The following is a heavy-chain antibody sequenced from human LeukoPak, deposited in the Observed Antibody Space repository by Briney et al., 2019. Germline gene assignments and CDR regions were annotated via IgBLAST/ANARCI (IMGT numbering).Heavy chain of an antibody. CDR1: GFTFSSYS. J-gene: IGHJ6*03. V-gene: IGHV3-30*02. Sequence: GGSLRLSCAASGFTFSSYSMNWVRQAPGKGLEWVAFIRYDGSNKYYADSVKGRFTISRDNSKNTLYLQMNSLRAEDTAVYYCARVPIAVAAHYYCYYMDVWGKGTTVTISS. CDR2: IRYDGSNK. CDR3: ARVPIAVAAHYYCYYMDV. D-gene: IGHD6-19*01.